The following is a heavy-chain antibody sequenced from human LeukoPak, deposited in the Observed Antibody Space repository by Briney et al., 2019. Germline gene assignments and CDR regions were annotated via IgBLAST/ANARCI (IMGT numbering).Heavy chain of an antibody. J-gene: IGHJ4*02. Sequence: GGSLRLSCAASGFTFSSYWMHWVRQAPGKGLVWVSRINSDGSSTSYADSVKGRFTISRDNAKNTLYLQMNSLRAEDTAVDYCARDPSGSYYRSEYYFDYWGQGTLVTVSS. CDR2: INSDGSST. CDR1: GFTFSSYW. CDR3: ARDPSGSYYRSEYYFDY. V-gene: IGHV3-74*01. D-gene: IGHD1-26*01.